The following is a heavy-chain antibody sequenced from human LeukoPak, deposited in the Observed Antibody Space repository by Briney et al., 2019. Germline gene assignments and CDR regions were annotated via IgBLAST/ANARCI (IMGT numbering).Heavy chain of an antibody. CDR2: ISAYNGNT. Sequence: ASVKVSCKASGYTFTSYGISWVRQAPGQGLEWMGWISAYNGNTNYAQKLQGRVTMTTDTSTSTAYMGLRSLRSDDTAVYYCARDRVYYYDSSGYPTAAFDIWGQGTMVTVSS. J-gene: IGHJ3*02. CDR1: GYTFTSYG. V-gene: IGHV1-18*01. CDR3: ARDRVYYYDSSGYPTAAFDI. D-gene: IGHD3-22*01.